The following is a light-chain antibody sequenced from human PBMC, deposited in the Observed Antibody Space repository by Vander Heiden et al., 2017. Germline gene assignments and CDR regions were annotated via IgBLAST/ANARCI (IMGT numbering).Light chain of an antibody. J-gene: IGLJ3*02. Sequence: SYELTQPPSVSVSPGQTASITCSGDKLGDKYAGWYQQKPGQSLVLVMFPGLKPPSAIPERFSVSNSVSTAPLTIPGTQAIVSAHYYSQAWASTCWVFGGVTKLTVL. CDR1: KLGDKY. V-gene: IGLV3-1*01. CDR2: PGL. CDR3: QAWASTCWV.